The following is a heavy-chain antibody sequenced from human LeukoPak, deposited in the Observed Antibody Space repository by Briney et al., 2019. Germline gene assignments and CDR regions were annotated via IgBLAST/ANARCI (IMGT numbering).Heavy chain of an antibody. J-gene: IGHJ3*02. CDR3: ARHRGGGSYANDAFDI. CDR2: ISAYNGNT. CDR1: GYTFTSYG. V-gene: IGHV1-18*01. D-gene: IGHD1-26*01. Sequence: ASVKVSCKASGYTFTSYGISWVRQAPGQGLEWMGWISAYNGNTNYAQKLQGRVTMTTDTSTSTAYMELRSLRSDDTAVYYCARHRGGGSYANDAFDIWGQGTMVTVSS.